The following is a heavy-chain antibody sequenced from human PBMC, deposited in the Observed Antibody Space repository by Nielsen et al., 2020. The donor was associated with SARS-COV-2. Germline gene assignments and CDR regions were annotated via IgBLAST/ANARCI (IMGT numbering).Heavy chain of an antibody. CDR1: GFTFSSYG. CDR2: IWYDGSNK. D-gene: IGHD6-19*01. CDR3: ARDFVPGSGWPFDH. J-gene: IGHJ4*02. Sequence: GGSLRLSCAASGFTFSSYGMHWVRQAPGKGLEWVAVIWYDGSNKYYADSVKGRFTISRDNSKNTLYLQMNSLRAEDTAVYYCARDFVPGSGWPFDHWGQGTLVTVSS. V-gene: IGHV3-33*01.